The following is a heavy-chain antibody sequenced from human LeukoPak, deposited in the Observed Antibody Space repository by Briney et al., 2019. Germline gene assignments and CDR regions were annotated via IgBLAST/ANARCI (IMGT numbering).Heavy chain of an antibody. Sequence: GGSLRLSCAASGFTFSNYAMSWVRQAPGKGLEWVSSINDSGGSTYYADSVKGRFTISRDNSKNTLYLLMNNLRAEDTAIFYCATAYCSTTSCPTWGQGTLVTVSS. CDR1: GFTFSNYA. CDR2: INDSGGST. CDR3: ATAYCSTTSCPT. V-gene: IGHV3-23*01. J-gene: IGHJ5*02. D-gene: IGHD2-2*01.